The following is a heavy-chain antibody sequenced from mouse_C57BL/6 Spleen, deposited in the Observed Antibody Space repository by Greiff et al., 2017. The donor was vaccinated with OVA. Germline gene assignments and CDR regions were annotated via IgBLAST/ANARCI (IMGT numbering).Heavy chain of an antibody. CDR1: GYTFTSYW. V-gene: IGHV1-53*01. J-gene: IGHJ4*01. D-gene: IGHD1-1*01. CDR2: INPSNGGT. Sequence: VQLQQPGTELVKPGASVKLSCKASGYTFTSYWMHWVKQRPGQGLEWIGNINPSNGGTNYNEKFKSKATLTVDKSSSTAYMQLSSLTSEDSAVYYCARSERGLREAMDYWGQGTSVTVSS. CDR3: ARSERGLREAMDY.